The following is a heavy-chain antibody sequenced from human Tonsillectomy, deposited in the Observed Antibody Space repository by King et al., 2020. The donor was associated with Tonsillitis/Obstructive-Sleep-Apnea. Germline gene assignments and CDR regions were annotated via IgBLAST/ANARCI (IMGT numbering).Heavy chain of an antibody. Sequence: VQLVESGGGLAQPGGSLRLSCVASGFTFSTYAMSWVRQAPGKGLEWVSGLSGSGDSTYYADSVKGRFTISRDNSKNTLYLQINSLRAADTAVYYCAKDGRYYSGFNCFDPWGQGTPVTVSA. J-gene: IGHJ5*02. CDR2: LSGSGDST. CDR3: AKDGRYYSGFNCFDP. CDR1: GFTFSTYA. V-gene: IGHV3-23*04. D-gene: IGHD3-10*01.